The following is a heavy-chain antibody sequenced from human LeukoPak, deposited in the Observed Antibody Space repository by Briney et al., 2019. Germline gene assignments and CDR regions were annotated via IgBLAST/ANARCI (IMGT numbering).Heavy chain of an antibody. CDR1: GYTFTSYD. CDR3: ARARSDGGATHYYFDY. J-gene: IGHJ4*02. V-gene: IGHV1-8*01. Sequence: ASVKVSCKASGYTFTSYDINWVRQATGQGLEWMGWMNPNSGNTGYAQKFQGRVTMTRNTSISTAYMELSSLRSEDTAVYYCARARSDGGATHYYFDYWGQGTLVTVSS. CDR2: MNPNSGNT. D-gene: IGHD1-26*01.